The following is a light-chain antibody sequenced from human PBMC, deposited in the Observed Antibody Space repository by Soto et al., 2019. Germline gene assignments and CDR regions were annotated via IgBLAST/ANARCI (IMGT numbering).Light chain of an antibody. CDR2: DAS. J-gene: IGKJ5*01. CDR3: QQRSNWPSIT. Sequence: SLSKGERATLSCRAIQSVRSSYLAWYQQKPGQAPRLLIYDASNRATGIPARFSGSGSGTDFTLTISSLEPEDFAVYYCQQRSNWPSITFGQGTRLEI. CDR1: QSVRSSY. V-gene: IGKV3-11*01.